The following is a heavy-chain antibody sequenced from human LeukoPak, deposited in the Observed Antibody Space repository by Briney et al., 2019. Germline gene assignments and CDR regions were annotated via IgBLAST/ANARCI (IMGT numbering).Heavy chain of an antibody. Sequence: GSLRLSCAASGFTFSNAWMSWVRQAPGKGLEWIGYIYYSGSTNYNPSLKSRVTISVDTSKNQFSLKLSSVTAADTAVYYCAREWYYDIWTGSPWFDPWGQGTLVTVSS. CDR2: IYYSGST. D-gene: IGHD3-9*01. CDR3: AREWYYDIWTGSPWFDP. V-gene: IGHV4-59*01. J-gene: IGHJ5*02. CDR1: GFTFSNAW.